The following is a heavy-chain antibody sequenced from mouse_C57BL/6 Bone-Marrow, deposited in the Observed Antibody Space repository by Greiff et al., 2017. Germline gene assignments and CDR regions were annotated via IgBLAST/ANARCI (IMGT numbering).Heavy chain of an antibody. CDR2: INYDGSST. Sequence: EVKLMESEGGLVQPGSSMKLSCTASGFTFSDYYMAWVRQVPEQGLEWVANINYDGSSTYYLDSLKSRFIISRDNAKNILYLQMSSLKSEDTATYDCARESSHYYGSYYFDYWGQGTTLTVSS. D-gene: IGHD1-1*01. CDR3: ARESSHYYGSYYFDY. V-gene: IGHV5-16*01. CDR1: GFTFSDYY. J-gene: IGHJ2*01.